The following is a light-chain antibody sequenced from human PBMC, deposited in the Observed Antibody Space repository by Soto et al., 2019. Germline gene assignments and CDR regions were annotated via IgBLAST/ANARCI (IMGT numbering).Light chain of an antibody. CDR2: DAS. J-gene: IGKJ1*01. V-gene: IGKV3-11*01. CDR1: QSVSSY. CDR3: QQHSNWPPWT. Sequence: EIVLTQSPATLSLSPGERATLSCSASQSVSSYLAWYQQKPGQAPRLLIHDASNSATGITARFSGSGSGTDFTLTISSLEPEDVAVYYCQQHSNWPPWTFGQGTKVEIK.